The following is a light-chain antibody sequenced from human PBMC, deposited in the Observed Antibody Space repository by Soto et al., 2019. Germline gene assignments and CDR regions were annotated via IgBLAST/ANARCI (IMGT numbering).Light chain of an antibody. CDR3: SSHTTSSALQV. CDR2: GVS. CDR1: ISDFVVYNY. J-gene: IGLJ1*01. Sequence: QSARTQPASVSGSPGQSITISCTGTISDFVVYNYVSWYQQHPGKAPKLMIYGVSNRPSGVSNRFSGSKSGNTASLTISGLQADDEADYYCSSHTTSSALQVFGTGTKVTVL. V-gene: IGLV2-14*01.